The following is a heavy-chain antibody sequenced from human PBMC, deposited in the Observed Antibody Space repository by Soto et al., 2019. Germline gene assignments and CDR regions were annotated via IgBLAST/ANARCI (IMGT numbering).Heavy chain of an antibody. CDR1: GYTFNNYG. CDR2: ISDYNGNT. Sequence: QVQLVQSGAEVKKPGASVKVSCKTSGYTFNNYGISWVRQAPGQGLEWMGWISDYNGNTNYPQKFQGRVTMTTDISTKTCYMVLTSLRSDDRAVYYCARDGYYGSGSYGMDVWGRGTTVSVSS. D-gene: IGHD3-10*01. V-gene: IGHV1-18*01. CDR3: ARDGYYGSGSYGMDV. J-gene: IGHJ6*02.